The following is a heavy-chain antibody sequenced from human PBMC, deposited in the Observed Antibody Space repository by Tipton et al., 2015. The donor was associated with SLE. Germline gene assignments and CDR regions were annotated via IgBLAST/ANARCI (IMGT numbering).Heavy chain of an antibody. CDR2: IRFDGNVK. Sequence: GSLRLSCAASGFTFSRYGMHWVRQAPGKSLEWVAFIRFDGNVKQYADSVKGRFTISRDNAKNTVYLQMNSLRAEDTAVYYCGRSSGYPDFWGQGTLVTVSS. CDR3: GRSSGYPDF. CDR1: GFTFSRYG. V-gene: IGHV3-30*02. J-gene: IGHJ4*02. D-gene: IGHD3-3*01.